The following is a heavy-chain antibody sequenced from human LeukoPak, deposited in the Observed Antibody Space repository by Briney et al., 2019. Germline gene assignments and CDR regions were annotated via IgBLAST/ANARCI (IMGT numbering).Heavy chain of an antibody. V-gene: IGHV1-18*03. Sequence: ASVKVSCKASGYTFTNYGISWVRQAPGQGLEWMGWISAYNGNTNYAQKLQGRVTMTTDTSTSTAYMELRSLGSDDMAVYYCARDQSSSRPFDYWGQGTLVTVSS. CDR1: GYTFTNYG. CDR2: ISAYNGNT. D-gene: IGHD6-6*01. CDR3: ARDQSSSRPFDY. J-gene: IGHJ4*02.